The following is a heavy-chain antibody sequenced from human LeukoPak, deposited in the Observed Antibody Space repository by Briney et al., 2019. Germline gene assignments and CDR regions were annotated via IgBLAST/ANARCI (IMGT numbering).Heavy chain of an antibody. CDR1: GGSISSHY. CDR2: IYYSGST. V-gene: IGHV4-59*08. CDR3: ARGGVTFDY. Sequence: PSETLSLTCTVSGGSISSHYWSWLRQPPGKGLEWIGYIYYSGSTNYNPSLKSRVTISVDTSKNQFSLKLSSVTAADTALYYCARGGVTFDYWGQGTLVTVSS. J-gene: IGHJ4*02. D-gene: IGHD3-16*01.